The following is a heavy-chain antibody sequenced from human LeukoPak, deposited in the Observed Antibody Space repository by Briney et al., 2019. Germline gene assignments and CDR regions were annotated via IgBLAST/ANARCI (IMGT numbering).Heavy chain of an antibody. V-gene: IGHV3-66*01. D-gene: IGHD3-16*01. CDR3: TRTPGEYFDY. CDR2: IYSGGTT. Sequence: PGGSLRLSCAASGFTVSSNYMSWVRQSPGKGLEWVSVIYSGGTTYYADSVRGRFTFSRDNSKNTLYLQMNSLRVEDTAVYYCTRTPGEYFDYWGQGTLVTVSS. CDR1: GFTVSSNY. J-gene: IGHJ4*02.